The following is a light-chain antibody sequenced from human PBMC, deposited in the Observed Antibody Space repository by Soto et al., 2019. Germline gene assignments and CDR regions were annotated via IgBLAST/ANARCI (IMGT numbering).Light chain of an antibody. CDR2: GAS. J-gene: IGKJ1*01. CDR1: QNVNID. Sequence: EIVMTQSPATLSVSPGERATLSCRASQNVNIDLAWYRQRPGQAPRLLIYGASVRAPGIPARFSGSGSGTEFILTISSLQSEDFAVYFCQQYKNWPPWTFGQGTKVEIK. V-gene: IGKV3-15*01. CDR3: QQYKNWPPWT.